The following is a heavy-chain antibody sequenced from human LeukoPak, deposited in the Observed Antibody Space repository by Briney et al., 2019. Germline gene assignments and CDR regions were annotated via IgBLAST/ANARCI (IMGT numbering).Heavy chain of an antibody. D-gene: IGHD2-21*01. J-gene: IGHJ4*02. Sequence: PGGSLRLSCAASGFSFSTYSMNWVRQAPGKGLEWVSHISGSSSSIYYADSVKGRFTISRDNAKNSLYLQVNSLRAEDTAVYYCARDAAIVGTHPPDYWGQGTLVTVSS. CDR3: ARDAAIVGTHPPDY. CDR1: GFSFSTYS. CDR2: ISGSSSSI. V-gene: IGHV3-48*04.